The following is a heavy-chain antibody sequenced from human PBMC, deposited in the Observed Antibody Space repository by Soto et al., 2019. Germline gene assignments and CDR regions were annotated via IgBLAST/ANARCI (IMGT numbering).Heavy chain of an antibody. D-gene: IGHD3-22*01. J-gene: IGHJ4*02. CDR2: ISGSGGST. CDR1: GFTLSSYA. Sequence: PAGSLRLSCAASGFTLSSYAMRRFRQAPGKELEWVSAISGSGGSTYYGGSVKGRFTISRDNSNNTLYLQMNSLRAEDTAVYYCAKAFELYDSSRYVDYWGQGTLVTVSS. CDR3: AKAFELYDSSRYVDY. V-gene: IGHV3-23*01.